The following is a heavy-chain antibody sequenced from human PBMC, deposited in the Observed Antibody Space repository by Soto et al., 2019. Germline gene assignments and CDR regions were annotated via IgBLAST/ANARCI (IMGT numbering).Heavy chain of an antibody. CDR3: ARLSITMVRGVTYYYFGMDV. Sequence: QVQLQESGPGLVKPSGTLSLTCAVSGGSISSSNWWSWVRQPPGKGLERIGEIYHSGSTNYNPSLKSRVTISVDKCKNLFSLKLSSVTGADTAVYYCARLSITMVRGVTYYYFGMDVWGQGPTVTVSS. CDR1: GGSISSSNW. J-gene: IGHJ6*02. CDR2: IYHSGST. V-gene: IGHV4-4*02. D-gene: IGHD3-10*01.